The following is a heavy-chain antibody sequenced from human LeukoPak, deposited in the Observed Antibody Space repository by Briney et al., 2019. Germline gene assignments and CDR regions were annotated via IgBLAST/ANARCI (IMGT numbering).Heavy chain of an antibody. D-gene: IGHD3-9*01. CDR1: GFTFSAFE. CDR2: IGNNFKT. CDR3: ARDLGTDTGYTNRFDL. J-gene: IGHJ5*02. Sequence: GGSLRLSCTASGFTFSAFEMHWVRHPTGKGLEWVSAIGNNFKTYYLDSVRGRFTISRENAKNSVYLQMNSLRAGDTAVYYCARDLGTDTGYTNRFDLWGRGTLVTVSS. V-gene: IGHV3-13*01.